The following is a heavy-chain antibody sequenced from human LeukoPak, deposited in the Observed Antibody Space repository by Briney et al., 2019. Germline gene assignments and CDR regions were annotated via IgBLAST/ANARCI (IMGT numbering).Heavy chain of an antibody. Sequence: PGGSLRLSCVASGFPFSSYWMTWVRQAPGKGLEWVANIKQDGSKKSYVDSVKGRFTISRDNAKNSLYLQMNSLRAEDTAIYYCTRVGYIDEGIDYWGQGTVVTVSS. CDR1: GFPFSSYW. CDR2: IKQDGSKK. J-gene: IGHJ4*02. CDR3: TRVGYIDEGIDY. D-gene: IGHD5-24*01. V-gene: IGHV3-7*04.